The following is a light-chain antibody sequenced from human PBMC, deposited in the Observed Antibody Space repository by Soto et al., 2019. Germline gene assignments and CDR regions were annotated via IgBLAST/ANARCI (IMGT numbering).Light chain of an antibody. CDR1: NSDVGGFNY. V-gene: IGLV2-14*01. CDR3: ISYRSGGTAV. J-gene: IGLJ2*01. CDR2: EVS. Sequence: QSALTQPASVSGSPGQSITISYTGTNSDVGGFNYVSWYQQHPGKAPKLMIYEVSNRPSGVSNRFSGSKSGNTASLTISGLQAEDEADYYCISYRSGGTAVFGGGTKLTVL.